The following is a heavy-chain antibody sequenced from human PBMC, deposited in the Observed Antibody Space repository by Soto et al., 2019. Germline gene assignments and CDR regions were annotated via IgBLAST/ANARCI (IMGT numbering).Heavy chain of an antibody. CDR2: IYYSGRT. CDR1: GGSISSYY. J-gene: IGHJ4*02. D-gene: IGHD4-17*01. V-gene: IGHV4-59*08. CDR3: ARRYGYYVDY. Sequence: QVQLQESGPGLVKPSETLSLTCTVSGGSISSYYWSWIRQPPGKGLEWIGYIYYSGRTNYNPSLTRRVTMSVDTSKNPLSLKLGSVAGADAAVDYCARRYGYYVDYWGQGALVAVSS.